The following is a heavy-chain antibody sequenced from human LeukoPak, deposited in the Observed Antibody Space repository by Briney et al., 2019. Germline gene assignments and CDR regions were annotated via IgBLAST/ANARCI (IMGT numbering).Heavy chain of an antibody. J-gene: IGHJ4*02. D-gene: IGHD3-22*01. CDR3: AKEGVVVISNYFDY. CDR2: ISANGQAT. CDR1: GFAFGTYA. Sequence: GGSLRLSCAGSGFAFGTYAMSWVRQAPGMGLEWVSSISANGQATYYAHSVKGRFTISRDNSKNTLYLQMNSLRAEDTAVYYCAKEGVVVISNYFDYWGQGTLVTVSS. V-gene: IGHV3-23*01.